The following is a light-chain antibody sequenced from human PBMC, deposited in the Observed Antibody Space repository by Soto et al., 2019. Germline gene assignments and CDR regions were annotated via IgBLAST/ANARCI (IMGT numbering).Light chain of an antibody. CDR1: STDVGGYNA. CDR3: NSFRVSHLYV. V-gene: IGLV2-14*01. J-gene: IGLJ1*01. CDR2: EVT. Sequence: QSALXQPASVSGSPGQTITISCTGTSTDVGGYNAVSWYQHHPGKAPKLIIYEVTHRPPGVSDRFSASKSGNTASLTISGLQAEDEADYYCNSFRVSHLYVFGTGTKVTVL.